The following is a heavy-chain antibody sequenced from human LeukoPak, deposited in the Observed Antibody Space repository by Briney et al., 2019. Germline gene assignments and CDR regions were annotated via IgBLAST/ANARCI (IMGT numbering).Heavy chain of an antibody. V-gene: IGHV4-34*01. CDR2: INHSGST. J-gene: IGHJ4*02. CDR3: ARQTGSGLFILP. Sequence: SETLSLTCAVYGGSFSGYYWSWIRQPPGKGLEWIGEINHSGSTNYNPSRKSRVTISVDTSKNQFSLKLTSVTAADTAVYYCARQTGSGLFILPGGQGTLVTVSS. D-gene: IGHD3/OR15-3a*01. CDR1: GGSFSGYY.